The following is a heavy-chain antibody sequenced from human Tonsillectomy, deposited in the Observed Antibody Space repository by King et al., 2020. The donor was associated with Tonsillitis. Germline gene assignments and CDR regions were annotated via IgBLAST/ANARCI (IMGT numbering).Heavy chain of an antibody. J-gene: IGHJ6*02. CDR3: TRGREQIRGYYYGMDV. CDR2: VSYDGNNK. V-gene: IGHV3-30-3*01. D-gene: IGHD3-10*01. Sequence: HVQLVESGGGVVQPGGSLRLSCAASGFTFSSYAMHWVRQAPGKGLEWVAVVSYDGNNKYYADSVKGRFTISRDNSKNTLYLEVNNLRGEDTAVYHCTRGREQIRGYYYGMDVWGPGTTVTVSS. CDR1: GFTFSSYA.